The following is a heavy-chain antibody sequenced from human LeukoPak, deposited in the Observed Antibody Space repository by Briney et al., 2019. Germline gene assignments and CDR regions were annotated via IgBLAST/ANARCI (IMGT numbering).Heavy chain of an antibody. D-gene: IGHD6-13*01. CDR3: ASLTTPIAAAQYYFDY. CDR1: GGSISSYS. V-gene: IGHV4-59*01. CDR2: IYYSGST. Sequence: SETLSLTCTVSGGSISSYSWSWIRQPPGKGLEWIGYIYYSGSTNYNPSLKSRVTISVDTSKNQFSLKLSSVTAADTAVYYCASLTTPIAAAQYYFDYWGQGTLVTVSS. J-gene: IGHJ4*02.